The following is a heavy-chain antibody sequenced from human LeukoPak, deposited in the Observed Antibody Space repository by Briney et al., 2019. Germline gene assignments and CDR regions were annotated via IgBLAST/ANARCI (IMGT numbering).Heavy chain of an antibody. CDR2: IVVGSGNT. D-gene: IGHD4-17*01. CDR1: GFTFTSSA. J-gene: IGHJ4*02. Sequence: SVKVSCKASGFTFTSSAVQWVRQARGQRLEWIGWIVVGSGNTNYAQKFQERVTITRDMSTSTAYMELNSLKTEDTAVYYCTTDLMTTVTPTSGWWGQGTLVTVSS. CDR3: TTDLMTTVTPTSGW. V-gene: IGHV1-58*01.